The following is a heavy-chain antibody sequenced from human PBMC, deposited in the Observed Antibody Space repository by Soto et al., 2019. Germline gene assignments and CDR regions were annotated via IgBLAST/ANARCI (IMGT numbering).Heavy chain of an antibody. CDR2: IIPIFGTA. Sequence: KVSCKASGGTFSSYAISWVRQASGQGLEWMGGIIPIFGTANYAQKFQGRVTITADKSTSTAYMELSSLRSEDTAVYYCARDHIAARPVYYYGMDVWGQGTTVTVSS. V-gene: IGHV1-69*06. J-gene: IGHJ6*02. D-gene: IGHD6-6*01. CDR3: ARDHIAARPVYYYGMDV. CDR1: GGTFSSYA.